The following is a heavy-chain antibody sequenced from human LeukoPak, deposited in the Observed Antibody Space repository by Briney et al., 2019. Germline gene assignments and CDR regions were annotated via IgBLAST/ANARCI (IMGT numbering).Heavy chain of an antibody. CDR1: GYTLTELS. J-gene: IGHJ6*01. CDR3: ATERGGNYGYFYYGMDV. D-gene: IGHD1-26*01. V-gene: IGHV1-24*01. Sequence: ASVKVSCKVSGYTLTELSMHWVRQAPGKGLEWMGGFDPEDGEATYAQKFQGRVTMTEDTSTDTAYMELSSLRSEDTAVYYCATERGGNYGYFYYGMDVWGQGTTVTVSS. CDR2: FDPEDGEA.